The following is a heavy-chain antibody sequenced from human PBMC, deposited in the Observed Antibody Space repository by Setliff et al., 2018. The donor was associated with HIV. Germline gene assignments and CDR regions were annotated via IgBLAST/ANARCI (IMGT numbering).Heavy chain of an antibody. CDR2: IKSKTDVGTT. V-gene: IGHV3-15*01. CDR1: GFIFSDHH. J-gene: IGHJ4*02. D-gene: IGHD3-22*01. CDR3: ARPQHIYDDSSDDY. Sequence: GGSLRLSCVASGFIFSDHHMNWVRQAPGKGLEWVGRIKSKTDVGTTEYAAPVKGRFTISRDDSKNTLYLQMSSLKTEDTAVYYCARPQHIYDDSSDDYWGQGTLVTVSS.